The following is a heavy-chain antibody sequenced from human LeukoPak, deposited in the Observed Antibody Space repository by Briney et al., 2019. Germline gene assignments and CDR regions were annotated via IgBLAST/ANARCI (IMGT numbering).Heavy chain of an antibody. Sequence: PGGSLRLSCAASGFTVSSNYAMNWVRQAPGKGLEWVSVIRSGGGGDSTYYADSVKGRFTISRDNSKNTLYLQMNSLRAEDTAVYYCAKCPGLRIDAFDIWGQGTMVTVSS. J-gene: IGHJ3*02. V-gene: IGHV3-23*01. CDR3: AKCPGLRIDAFDI. CDR1: GFTVSSNYA. D-gene: IGHD4-17*01. CDR2: IRSGGGGDST.